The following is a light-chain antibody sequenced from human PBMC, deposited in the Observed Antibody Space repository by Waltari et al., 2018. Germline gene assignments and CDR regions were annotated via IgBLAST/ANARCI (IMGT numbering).Light chain of an antibody. CDR3: HSRDASGVGGS. CDR1: RLRSYY. V-gene: IGLV3-19*01. CDR2: DKN. Sequence: SSELTQDPAVSVAMGQTVRITSQGDRLRSYYASWYQQRPGQAPILVMYDKNNRPSGVPDRFSGSSSHNTASLTITGAQAEDEASYYCHSRDASGVGGSFGGGTKLTVL. J-gene: IGLJ2*01.